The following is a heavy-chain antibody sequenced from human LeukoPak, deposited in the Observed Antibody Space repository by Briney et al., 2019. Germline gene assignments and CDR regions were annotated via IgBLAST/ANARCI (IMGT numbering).Heavy chain of an antibody. V-gene: IGHV4-34*01. Sequence: SETLSLTCAVYGGSFSGYYWSWIRQPPGKGLEWIGEINHSGSTNYNPSLKSQVTISSDTSKNQFSLKLSSVTAADTAVYYCARAYSSSWLSTFDIWGQGTMVTVSS. CDR1: GGSFSGYY. D-gene: IGHD6-13*01. CDR2: INHSGST. J-gene: IGHJ3*02. CDR3: ARAYSSSWLSTFDI.